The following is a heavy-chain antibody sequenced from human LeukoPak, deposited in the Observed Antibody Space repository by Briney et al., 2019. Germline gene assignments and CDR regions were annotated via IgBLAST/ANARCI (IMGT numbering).Heavy chain of an antibody. Sequence: SETLSLTCAVYGGSFSGYYWSWIRQPPGKGLEWIGEINHSGSTNYNPSLKSRVTISEDTSKNQFSLKLSSVTAADTAVYYCARGSSSWYRNYYYYYGMDVWGKGTTVTVSS. V-gene: IGHV4-34*01. D-gene: IGHD6-13*01. CDR3: ARGSSSWYRNYYYYYGMDV. J-gene: IGHJ6*04. CDR1: GGSFSGYY. CDR2: INHSGST.